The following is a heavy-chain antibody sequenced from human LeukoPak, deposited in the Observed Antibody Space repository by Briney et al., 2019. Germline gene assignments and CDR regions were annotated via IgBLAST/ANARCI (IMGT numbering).Heavy chain of an antibody. CDR2: INHIGST. V-gene: IGHV4-34*01. CDR1: GGSFSGYY. D-gene: IGHD2-15*01. Sequence: SETLSLTCAVYGGSFSGYYWIWIRQPPGKGLEWIGEINHIGSTNYNPSLKSRVTISVDTSKNQFSLKLSSVTAADTAVYYCARERFGRDYYYYYMDVWGKGTTVTVSS. J-gene: IGHJ6*03. CDR3: ARERFGRDYYYYYMDV.